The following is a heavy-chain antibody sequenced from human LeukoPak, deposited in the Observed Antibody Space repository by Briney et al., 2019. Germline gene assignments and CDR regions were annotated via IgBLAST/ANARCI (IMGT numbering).Heavy chain of an antibody. CDR3: VREDAHTYYFDF. D-gene: IGHD2-15*01. CDR2: MNPNSGNT. CDR1: GYTFTSYD. V-gene: IGHV1-8*01. Sequence: GASVKVPCKASGYTFTSYDINWVRQATGQGLEWMGWMNPNSGNTGYAQKFQGRVTMTRNTSISTAHMELSSLSSEDTAVYYCVREDAHTYYFDFWGPGTLVTVSS. J-gene: IGHJ4*02.